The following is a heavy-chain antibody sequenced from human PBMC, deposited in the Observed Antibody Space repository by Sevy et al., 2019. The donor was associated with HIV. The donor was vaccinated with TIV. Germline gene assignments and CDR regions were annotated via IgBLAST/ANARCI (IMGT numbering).Heavy chain of an antibody. J-gene: IGHJ5*02. Sequence: SETLSLTCTVSGGSISSYYWSWIRQPPGKGLEWIGYIYYSGSTNYNPSLKSRVTISVDTSKNQFSLKLSSVTAADTAGFYCGGDYGDYGGGGWFDPWGQGTLVTVSS. CDR1: GGSISSYY. V-gene: IGHV4-59*01. CDR2: IYYSGST. CDR3: GGDYGDYGGGGWFDP. D-gene: IGHD4-17*01.